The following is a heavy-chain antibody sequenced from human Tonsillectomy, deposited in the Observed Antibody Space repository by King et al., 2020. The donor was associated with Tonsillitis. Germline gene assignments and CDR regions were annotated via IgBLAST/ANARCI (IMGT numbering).Heavy chain of an antibody. CDR1: GYTFTGYY. CDR2: INPNSGGT. J-gene: IGHJ4*02. V-gene: IGHV1-2*02. Sequence: VQLVESGAEVKKPGASVKVSCKASGYTFTGYYMHWVRQAPGQGLEWMGWINPNSGGTNYAQKFQGRVTMTRDTSISTAYMELSRLRSDDTAVYYCARLGQWLAITPGAGYWGQGTLVTVSS. CDR3: ARLGQWLAITPGAGY. D-gene: IGHD6-19*01.